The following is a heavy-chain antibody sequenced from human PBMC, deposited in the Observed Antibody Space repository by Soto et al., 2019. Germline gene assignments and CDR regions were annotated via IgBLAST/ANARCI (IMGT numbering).Heavy chain of an antibody. J-gene: IGHJ4*02. CDR3: ARACSAVADVYFDY. D-gene: IGHD6-19*01. CDR2: ISYDGSNK. CDR1: GFTFSSYA. Sequence: QVQLVESGGGVVQPGRSLRLSCAASGFTFSSYAMHWVRQAPGKGLEWVAVISYDGSNKYYADSVKGRFTISRDNSKNTLYLQMNSLRAEDTAVYYCARACSAVADVYFDYWGQGTLVTVSS. V-gene: IGHV3-30-3*01.